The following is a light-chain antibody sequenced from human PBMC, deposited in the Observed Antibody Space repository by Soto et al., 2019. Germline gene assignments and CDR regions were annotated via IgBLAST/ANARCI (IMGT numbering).Light chain of an antibody. J-gene: IGKJ1*01. Sequence: QSPSSLSASVGDRVTINCXASQTISIYLNWYQHRPGKGPKLLIYAASTLQSGVSSRFSGSGSGTDFTLTISSLQPEDVATYYCQQSNSIPPWTFGQGTKVEIK. CDR1: QTISIY. CDR3: QQSNSIPPWT. V-gene: IGKV1-39*01. CDR2: AAS.